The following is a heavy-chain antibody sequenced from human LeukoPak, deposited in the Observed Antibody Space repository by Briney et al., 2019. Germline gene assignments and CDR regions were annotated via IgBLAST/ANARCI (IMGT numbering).Heavy chain of an antibody. V-gene: IGHV1-2*02. D-gene: IGHD2-15*01. CDR1: GYTFTGYY. CDR2: INPNSGGT. J-gene: IGHJ5*02. CDR3: ARDLLGWRGKYFDP. Sequence: GASVKVSYKASGYTFTGYYMHWVRQAPGQGLEWMGWINPNSGGTNYAQKFQGRVTMTRDTSISTAYMELSRLRSDDTAVYYCARDLLGWRGKYFDPWGQGTLVTVSS.